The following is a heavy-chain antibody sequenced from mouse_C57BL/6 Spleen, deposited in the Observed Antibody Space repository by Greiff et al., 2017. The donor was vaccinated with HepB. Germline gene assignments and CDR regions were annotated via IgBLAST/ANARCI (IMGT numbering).Heavy chain of an antibody. Sequence: EVQLVESGGGLVQPKGSLKLSCAASGFSFNTYAMNWVRQAPGKGLEWVARIRSKSNNYATYYADSVKDRFTISRDDSESMLYLQMNNLKTEDTAMYYCVREVYGSSSYWYFDVWGTGTTVTVSS. CDR2: IRSKSNNYAT. J-gene: IGHJ1*03. CDR3: VREVYGSSSYWYFDV. CDR1: GFSFNTYA. D-gene: IGHD1-1*01. V-gene: IGHV10-1*01.